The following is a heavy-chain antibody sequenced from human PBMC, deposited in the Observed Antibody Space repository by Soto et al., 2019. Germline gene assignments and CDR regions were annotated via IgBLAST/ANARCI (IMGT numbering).Heavy chain of an antibody. J-gene: IGHJ5*02. D-gene: IGHD7-27*01. CDR1: GASVSSGEYY. CDR2: IYSSGRT. CDR3: ARRVTGGGERFDP. Sequence: SETLSVNCTVSGASVSSGEYYWTSIRPPPGKALACIGSIYSSGRTNYNPSPRSRVTMSNDTSKNQFSLKLSSVTAADTAVYYCARRVTGGGERFDPGGLGTLVTVS. V-gene: IGHV4-30-4*01.